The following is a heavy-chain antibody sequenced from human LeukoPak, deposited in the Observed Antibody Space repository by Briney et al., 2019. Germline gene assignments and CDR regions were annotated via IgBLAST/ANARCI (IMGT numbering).Heavy chain of an antibody. V-gene: IGHV3-33*01. J-gene: IGHJ4*02. Sequence: PGRSLRLSCAASGFTFSSYGMHWVRQAPGKGLEWVAVIWYDGSNKYYADSVKGRFTISRDNSKNTLYLQMNSLRAEDTAVYYCARGRRTNYYDSSGSDYWGQGTLVTVSS. CDR3: ARGRRTNYYDSSGSDY. CDR1: GFTFSSYG. D-gene: IGHD3-22*01. CDR2: IWYDGSNK.